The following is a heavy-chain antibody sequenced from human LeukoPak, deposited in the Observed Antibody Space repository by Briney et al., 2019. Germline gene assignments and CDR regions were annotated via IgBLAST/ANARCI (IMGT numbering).Heavy chain of an antibody. CDR3: ARGNDLRLGELSSDY. V-gene: IGHV1-8*01. CDR1: GYTFTSYD. J-gene: IGHJ4*02. D-gene: IGHD3-16*02. Sequence: ASVKVSCKASGYTFTSYDINWVRQATGQGLEWMGWMNPNSDNTGYAQKFQGRVTMTRNTSISTAYMELSSLRSEDTAVYYCARGNDLRLGELSSDYWGQGTLVTVSS. CDR2: MNPNSDNT.